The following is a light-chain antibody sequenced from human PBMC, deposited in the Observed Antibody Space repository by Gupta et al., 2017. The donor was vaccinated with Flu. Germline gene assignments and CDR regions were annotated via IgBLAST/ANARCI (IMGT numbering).Light chain of an antibody. V-gene: IGLV1-47*01. CDR1: SSNIGKNF. CDR2: RSD. CDR3: AAWDDSLRGRV. Sequence: QSVLTQPLSESGTPGERVTTSCSGSSSNIGKNFVYWYQQLPGPAPKLLIYRSDQRPSGVPDRFSGSKSGTSASLAISGLRSEDEADYYCAAWDDSLRGRVFGGGTKLTVL. J-gene: IGLJ3*02.